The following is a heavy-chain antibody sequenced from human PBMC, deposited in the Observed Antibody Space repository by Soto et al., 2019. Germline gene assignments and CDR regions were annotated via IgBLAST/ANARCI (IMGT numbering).Heavy chain of an antibody. CDR2: LTGGGDNT. J-gene: IGHJ4*02. CDR3: ARCSKGFDY. Sequence: EVQVLESGGGFVQPGGPLRLSCAASGFTFSNYAMTWVRQAPGKGLEWVSALTGGGDNTYYADSVKGRFTISRDNFKNTLYLQMNSLRDEDTAIYYCARCSKGFDYWGQGTLVTVSS. D-gene: IGHD2-2*01. CDR1: GFTFSNYA. V-gene: IGHV3-23*01.